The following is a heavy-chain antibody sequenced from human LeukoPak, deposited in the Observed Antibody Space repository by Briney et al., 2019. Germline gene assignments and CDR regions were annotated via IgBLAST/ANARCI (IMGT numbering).Heavy chain of an antibody. CDR2: ISAYNGNT. CDR1: GYTFTSYG. Sequence: SVKVSCKASGYTFTSYGISWVRQAPGQGLEWMGWISAYNGNTNYAQKLQGRVTMTTDTSTSTAYMELRSLRSDDTAVYYCARERPSGYSSSWYEAFDIWGQGTMVTVSS. CDR3: ARERPSGYSSSWYEAFDI. V-gene: IGHV1-18*01. J-gene: IGHJ3*02. D-gene: IGHD6-13*01.